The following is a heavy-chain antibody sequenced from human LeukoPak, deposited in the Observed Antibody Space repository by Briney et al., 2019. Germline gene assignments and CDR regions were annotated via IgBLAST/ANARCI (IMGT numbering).Heavy chain of an antibody. V-gene: IGHV1-2*07. J-gene: IGHJ4*02. CDR3: ARDPTLYTYSGTNPWDY. D-gene: IGHD1-26*01. Sequence: RRASVKVSCKASGYTFTGYYMHWVRQAPGQGLEWMGWINPNSGGTNYAHKLQGRVTMTTDTSTSTAYMELRSLRSDDTAVYYCARDPTLYTYSGTNPWDYWGQGTLVTVSS. CDR2: INPNSGGT. CDR1: GYTFTGYY.